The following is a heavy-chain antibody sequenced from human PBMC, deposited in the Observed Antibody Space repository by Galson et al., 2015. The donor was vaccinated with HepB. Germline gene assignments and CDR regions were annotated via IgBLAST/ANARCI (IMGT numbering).Heavy chain of an antibody. D-gene: IGHD5-18*01. CDR2: INAGNGNT. V-gene: IGHV1-3*01. CDR1: GYTFTSYA. Sequence: SCKASGYTFTSYAMHWVRQAPGQRLEWMGWINAGNGNTKYSQKFQGRVTITRDTSASTAYMELSSLRSEDTAVYYCARTIQLWSDIDYWGQGTLVTVSS. CDR3: ARTIQLWSDIDY. J-gene: IGHJ4*02.